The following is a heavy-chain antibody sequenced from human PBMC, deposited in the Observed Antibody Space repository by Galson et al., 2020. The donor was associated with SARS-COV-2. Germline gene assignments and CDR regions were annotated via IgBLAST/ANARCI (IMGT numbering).Heavy chain of an antibody. D-gene: IGHD1-26*01. CDR3: VKGLSSWELLAPFHL. J-gene: IGHJ3*01. CDR2: ISADGTNK. V-gene: IGHV3-30*18. CDR1: GFTFSSYG. Sequence: PGGSLRLSCAASGFTFSSYGIHWVRQAPGQGLEWMAVISADGTNKYYADSVKGRFTISRDNSKNTLYLQMNSLRAEDTAVYYCVKGLSSWELLAPFHLWGQGTVVTVSS.